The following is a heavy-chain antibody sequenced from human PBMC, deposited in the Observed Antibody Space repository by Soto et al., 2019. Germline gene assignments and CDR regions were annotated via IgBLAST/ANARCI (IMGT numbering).Heavy chain of an antibody. CDR3: ARVPRFATWYFAY. D-gene: IGHD2-15*01. CDR2: LWYDGSSE. CDR1: GFSVSTHV. J-gene: IGHJ4*02. V-gene: IGHV3-33*01. Sequence: QVHLVESGGGVVQPGNSLTLSCAASGFSVSTHVIHWVRQVPGKGLEWVAVLWYDGSSEYYADSVKGRFTISRDNSKNMMYLQMTNLRVEDTAIYYCARVPRFATWYFAYWGPGTKATVSS.